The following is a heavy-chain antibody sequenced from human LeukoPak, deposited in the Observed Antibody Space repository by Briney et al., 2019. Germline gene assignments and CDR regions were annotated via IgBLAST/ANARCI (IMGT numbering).Heavy chain of an antibody. Sequence: SVKVSCKASGGTFSSYAISWVRQAPGQGLEWMGRIIPILGIANYAQKFQGRVTITADKSTSTAYMELSSLRSEDTAVYYCARDPGEQLVHYFDYWGQGTLVTVSS. CDR1: GGTFSSYA. D-gene: IGHD6-13*01. J-gene: IGHJ4*02. V-gene: IGHV1-69*04. CDR3: ARDPGEQLVHYFDY. CDR2: IIPILGIA.